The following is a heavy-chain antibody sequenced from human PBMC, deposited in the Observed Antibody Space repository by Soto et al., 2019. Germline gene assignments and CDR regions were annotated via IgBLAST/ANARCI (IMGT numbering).Heavy chain of an antibody. V-gene: IGHV3-48*01. J-gene: IGHJ4*02. CDR1: GFTFSSYS. D-gene: IGHD3-10*01. Sequence: GGSLRLSCAASGFTFSSYSMNWVRQAPGKGLEWVSYISSSSSTIYYADSVKGRFTISRDNAKNSLYLQMNSLRAEDTAVYYCARDPSSWFGEKGGFDYWGQGTLVTVSS. CDR2: ISSSSSTI. CDR3: ARDPSSWFGEKGGFDY.